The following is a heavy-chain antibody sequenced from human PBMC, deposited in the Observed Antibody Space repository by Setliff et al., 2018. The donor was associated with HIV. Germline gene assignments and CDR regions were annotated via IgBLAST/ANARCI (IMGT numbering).Heavy chain of an antibody. V-gene: IGHV3-23*01. CDR3: AREGITGTTLHPY. Sequence: PGGSLRLSCAASGFTFSSYAMSWVRQAPGKGLEWVSGISGSGGSTYYADSVKGRFTISRDNAKNSLYLQMNTLRAEDTAVYYCAREGITGTTLHPYWGQGTLVTVSS. CDR2: ISGSGGST. D-gene: IGHD1-7*01. J-gene: IGHJ4*02. CDR1: GFTFSSYA.